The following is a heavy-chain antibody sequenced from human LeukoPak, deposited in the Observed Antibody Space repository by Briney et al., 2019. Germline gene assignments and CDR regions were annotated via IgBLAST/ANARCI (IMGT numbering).Heavy chain of an antibody. J-gene: IGHJ4*02. CDR2: INWNGEST. V-gene: IGHV3-20*01. Sequence: GGSLRLSCAGSGYTFDDHSMSWVRQAPGKGLEWVSGINWNGESTGYADSVKGRFTISRDNAKNSLFLQMNSLRAEDTALYHCAKGDRNGWYFDYWGLGTLVTVSS. D-gene: IGHD6-19*01. CDR1: GYTFDDHS. CDR3: AKGDRNGWYFDY.